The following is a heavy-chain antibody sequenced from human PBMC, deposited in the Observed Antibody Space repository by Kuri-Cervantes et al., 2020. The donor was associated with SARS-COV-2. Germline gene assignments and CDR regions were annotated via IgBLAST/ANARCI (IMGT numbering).Heavy chain of an antibody. CDR3: ARDLAYDSSGYAFDY. D-gene: IGHD3-22*01. CDR1: GGSISSGSYY. J-gene: IGHJ4*02. CDR2: IYTSGST. V-gene: IGHV4-61*02. Sequence: LRLSCTVSGGSISSGSYYWSWIRQPAGKGLEWIGSIYTSGSTNYNPSLKSRVTISVDTSKDQFSLKLSSVTAADTAVYYCARDLAYDSSGYAFDYWGQGTLVTVSS.